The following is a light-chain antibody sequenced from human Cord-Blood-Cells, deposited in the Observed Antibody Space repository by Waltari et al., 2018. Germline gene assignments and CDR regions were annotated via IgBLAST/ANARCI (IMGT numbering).Light chain of an antibody. Sequence: DIQLTQSPSSLSASVGARVTITCRASQSISSYLNWYQQKPGKAPQLLIYAASSLQSGVPSRFSGSGSGTDFTLTISSLQPEDFATYNCQQSYSTPFTFGPGTKVDIK. CDR1: QSISSY. CDR3: QQSYSTPFT. V-gene: IGKV1-39*01. CDR2: AAS. J-gene: IGKJ3*01.